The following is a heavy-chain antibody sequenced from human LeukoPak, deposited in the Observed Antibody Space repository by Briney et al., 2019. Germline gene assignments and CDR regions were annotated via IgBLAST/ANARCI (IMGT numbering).Heavy chain of an antibody. CDR2: ISYSGST. V-gene: IGHV4-61*01. CDR1: GGSVSSGNYY. D-gene: IGHD3-10*01. J-gene: IGHJ4*02. CDR3: ARRGGSGRSFDY. Sequence: SETLSLTCTVSGGSVSSGNYYWSWIRQPPGKGLERIGYISYSGSTKYNPSLESRVTISIDTSKNQFSLALSSVTAADTAAYYCARRGGSGRSFDYWGQGTLVTVSS.